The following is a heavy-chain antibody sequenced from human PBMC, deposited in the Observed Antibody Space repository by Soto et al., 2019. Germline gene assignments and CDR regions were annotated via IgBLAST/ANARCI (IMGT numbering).Heavy chain of an antibody. CDR2: IYYSGST. CDR3: ARHWSGLYGDYLPYYFDY. Sequence: QLPLQESGPGLVKPSETLSLTCTVSGGSISSSSYYWGWIRQPPGKGLEWIGSIYYSGSTYYNPSLKSRVTISVDTSKNQFSLKLSSVTAADTAVYYCARHWSGLYGDYLPYYFDYWGQGTLVTVSS. V-gene: IGHV4-39*01. J-gene: IGHJ4*02. CDR1: GGSISSSSYY. D-gene: IGHD4-17*01.